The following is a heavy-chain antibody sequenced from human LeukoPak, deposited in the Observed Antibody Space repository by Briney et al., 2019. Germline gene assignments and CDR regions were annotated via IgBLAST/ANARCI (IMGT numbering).Heavy chain of an antibody. J-gene: IGHJ4*02. V-gene: IGHV3-21*01. Sequence: GGSLRLSCVASGFTFSSYSMNWVRQAPGKGLEWVSSISSSSSYIYYADSVKGRFTISRDNAKNSLYLQMNSLRAEDTAVYYCARFPYYYDSSGYYYGLFDYWGRGTLVTVSS. D-gene: IGHD3-22*01. CDR3: ARFPYYYDSSGYYYGLFDY. CDR2: ISSSSSYI. CDR1: GFTFSSYS.